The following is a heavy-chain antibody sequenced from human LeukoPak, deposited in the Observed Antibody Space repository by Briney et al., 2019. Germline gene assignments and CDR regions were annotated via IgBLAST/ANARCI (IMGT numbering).Heavy chain of an antibody. D-gene: IGHD5-12*01. Sequence: PSETLSLTCTVSGGSINSYYWSWIPQPPGKGLEWIGYIYYTGRSTYNPSLESRVTISVDTSRNQFSLKLNSVTAADTAVYFCARHVYSDNDPLTWGQGTLVTVSS. CDR3: ARHVYSDNDPLT. V-gene: IGHV4-59*08. CDR2: IYYTGRS. CDR1: GGSINSYY. J-gene: IGHJ4*02.